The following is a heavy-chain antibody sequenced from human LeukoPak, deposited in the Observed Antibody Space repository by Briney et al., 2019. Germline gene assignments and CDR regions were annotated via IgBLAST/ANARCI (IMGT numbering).Heavy chain of an antibody. Sequence: ASVKVSCKASGYTFTGYYMHWVRQAPGQGLEWMGWINPNSGNTGYAQKFQGRVTMTRNTSISTAYMELSSLRSEDTAVYYCAREGATDAFDIWGQGTMVTVSS. CDR3: AREGATDAFDI. CDR1: GYTFTGYY. J-gene: IGHJ3*02. D-gene: IGHD1-26*01. CDR2: INPNSGNT. V-gene: IGHV1-8*02.